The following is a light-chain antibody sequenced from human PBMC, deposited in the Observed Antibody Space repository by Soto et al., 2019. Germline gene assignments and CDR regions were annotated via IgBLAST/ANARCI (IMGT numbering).Light chain of an antibody. CDR1: SSDVGSYNL. J-gene: IGLJ1*01. CDR3: CSYAGSSTFV. CDR2: EVS. V-gene: IGLV2-23*02. Sequence: QSALTQPASVSGSPGQSITISCTGTSSDVGSYNLVSWYQQHPGKAPKVMIYEVSKRPSGVSSRFSGSKSGNTASLTISGLQPEDEADYYCCSYAGSSTFVFGTGTKLTVL.